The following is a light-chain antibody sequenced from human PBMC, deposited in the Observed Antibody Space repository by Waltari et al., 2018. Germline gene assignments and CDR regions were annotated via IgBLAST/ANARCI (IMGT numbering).Light chain of an antibody. CDR2: AAS. CDR3: QQGGSFPFT. J-gene: IGKJ3*01. CDR1: QSISSW. V-gene: IGKV1-12*01. Sequence: DIQMTQSPSTLSASVGDRVTITCRASQSISSWLAWYQQKPGKAPKLRIYAASSLQSGVPSRFSGSGSGTDFTLTISSLQPEDSATYSCQQGGSFPFTFGPGTKVNI.